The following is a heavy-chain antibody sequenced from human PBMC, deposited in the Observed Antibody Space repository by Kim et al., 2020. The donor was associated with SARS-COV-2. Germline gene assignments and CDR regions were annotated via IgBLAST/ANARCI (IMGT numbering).Heavy chain of an antibody. CDR1: GFTFSSYA. J-gene: IGHJ4*02. CDR3: AKGYYSSSWENNDY. V-gene: IGHV3-23*01. CDR2: ISGSGGST. D-gene: IGHD6-13*01. Sequence: GGSLRLSCAASGFTFSSYAMSWVRQAPGKGLEWVSAISGSGGSTYYADSVKGRFTISRDNSKNTLYLQMNSLRAEDTAVYYCAKGYYSSSWENNDYWGQGTLVTVSS.